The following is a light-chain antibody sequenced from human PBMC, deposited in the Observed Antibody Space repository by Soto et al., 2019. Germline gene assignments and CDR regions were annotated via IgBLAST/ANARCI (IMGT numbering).Light chain of an antibody. V-gene: IGKV3-15*01. CDR3: HQYYNWWT. CDR2: GAS. Sequence: EIVLTQSPGTLSLSPGERATLSCGASQSVRSRFLAWYQQKPGQAPRLLIYGASTRASGIPARFSGRGSGTEFTLTISSLQSEDFAVYYCHQYYNWWTFGQGTKVDIK. J-gene: IGKJ1*01. CDR1: QSVRSRF.